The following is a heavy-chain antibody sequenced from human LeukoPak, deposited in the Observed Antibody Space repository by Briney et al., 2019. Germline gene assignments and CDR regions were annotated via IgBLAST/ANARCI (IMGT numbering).Heavy chain of an antibody. CDR1: GGTFSSYA. J-gene: IGHJ4*02. D-gene: IGHD6-13*01. Sequence: SVKVSCKASGGTFSSYAISWVRQAPGQGLEWMGRIIPIFGIANYAQKFQGRVTITADKSTSTAYMELSSLRFEDTAVYYCAREESGYSSSWGDYWGQGTLVTVSS. V-gene: IGHV1-69*04. CDR3: AREESGYSSSWGDY. CDR2: IIPIFGIA.